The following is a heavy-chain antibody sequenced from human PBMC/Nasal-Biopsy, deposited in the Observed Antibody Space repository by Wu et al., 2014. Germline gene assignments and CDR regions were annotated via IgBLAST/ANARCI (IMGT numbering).Heavy chain of an antibody. J-gene: IGHJ4*02. CDR2: IYWDDDK. Sequence: VKPTQTLTLTCTFSGVLTHHPSSGRGWVRQSPGKALEWLAFIYWDDDKRYSPVLKSRLTVIKDTSNNQVVLIMTNMDPVDTATYFCAHRSRYDGNWDGGSLDYWGPGTLVTVSS. CDR3: AHRSRYDGNWDGGSLDY. D-gene: IGHD1-26*01. CDR1: GVLTHHPSSG. V-gene: IGHV2-5*02.